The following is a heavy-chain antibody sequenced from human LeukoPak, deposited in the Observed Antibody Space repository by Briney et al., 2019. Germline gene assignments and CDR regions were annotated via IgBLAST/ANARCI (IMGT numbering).Heavy chain of an antibody. CDR2: ISVYNGNT. CDR3: ARITNYGVFDY. CDR1: GYTFTSYD. Sequence: ASVKVSCKASGYTFTSYDISWVRQAPGQGLEWMGWISVYNGNTNYAQKLQGRVTMTTDTSTSTAYMELRSVRSDDTAVYYCARITNYGVFDYWGQGTLVTVSS. V-gene: IGHV1-18*01. D-gene: IGHD4-17*01. J-gene: IGHJ4*02.